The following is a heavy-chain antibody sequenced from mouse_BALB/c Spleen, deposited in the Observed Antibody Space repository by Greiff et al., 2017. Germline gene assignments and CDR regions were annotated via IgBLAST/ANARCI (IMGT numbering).Heavy chain of an antibody. CDR2: IYPSDSYT. CDR3: TRTGDYEDYYAMDY. D-gene: IGHD1-1*01. Sequence: QVQLQQSGAELVRPGASVKLSCKASGYTFTSYWINWVKQRPGQGLEWIGNIYPSDSYTNYNQKFKDKATLTVDKSSSTAYMQLSSPTSEDSAVYYCTRTGDYEDYYAMDYWGQGTSVTVSS. CDR1: GYTFTSYW. V-gene: IGHV1-69*02. J-gene: IGHJ4*01.